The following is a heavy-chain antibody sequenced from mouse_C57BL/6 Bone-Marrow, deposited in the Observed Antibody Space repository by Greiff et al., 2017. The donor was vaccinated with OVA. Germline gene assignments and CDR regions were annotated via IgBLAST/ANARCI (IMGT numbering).Heavy chain of an antibody. CDR3: TREGTVFAY. J-gene: IGHJ3*01. CDR1: GFTFSSYA. V-gene: IGHV5-9-1*02. D-gene: IGHD1-1*01. CDR2: ISSGGDYI. Sequence: DVMLVESGEGLVKPGGSLKLSCAASGFTFSSYAMSWVRQTPEKRLEWVAYISSGGDYIYYADTVKGRFTISRDNARNTLYLQMSSLKSEDTAMYYCTREGTVFAYWGQGTLVTVSA.